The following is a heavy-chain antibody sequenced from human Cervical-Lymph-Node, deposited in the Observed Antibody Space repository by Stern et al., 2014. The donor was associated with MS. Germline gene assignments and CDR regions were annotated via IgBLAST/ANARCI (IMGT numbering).Heavy chain of an antibody. CDR2: ISYDGSSE. CDR1: GFTFRSYG. CDR3: AKDYSGTINF. J-gene: IGHJ4*02. D-gene: IGHD5-12*01. V-gene: IGHV3-30*18. Sequence: QLVESGGGVVRPGRSLRLSCAASGFTFRSYGMHWVRQAPGKGLEWVATISYDGSSEYYADSLKGRFTISRGNSNNTLYLQINSLRPEDTAVYYCAKDYSGTINFWGQGTLVTVSS.